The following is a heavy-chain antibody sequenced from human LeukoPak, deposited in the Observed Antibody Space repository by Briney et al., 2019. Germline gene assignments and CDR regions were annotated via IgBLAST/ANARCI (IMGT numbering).Heavy chain of an antibody. CDR2: ISYDGSNK. Sequence: GGSLRLSCAASGFTFSSYGMHWVRQAPGKGLEWVAVISYDGSNKYYADSVKGRFTISRDNSKNTLYLQMNSLRAEDTAVYYCAKSSVAGTLAYFDYWGQGTLVTVSS. V-gene: IGHV3-30*18. CDR1: GFTFSSYG. D-gene: IGHD6-19*01. J-gene: IGHJ4*02. CDR3: AKSSVAGTLAYFDY.